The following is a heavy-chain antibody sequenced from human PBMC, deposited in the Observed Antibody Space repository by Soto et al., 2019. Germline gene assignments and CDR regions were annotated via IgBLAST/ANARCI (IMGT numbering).Heavy chain of an antibody. V-gene: IGHV3-7*03. CDR2: IKQDGSEK. J-gene: IGHJ3*02. Sequence: GGSLRLSCAASGFTFSSYWMSWVRQAPGKGLEWVANIKQDGSEKYYVDSVKGRFTISRDNAKNSLYLQMNSLRAEDTAVYYCARDQKGWEPPPEAFDIWGQGTMVTVS. D-gene: IGHD1-26*01. CDR3: ARDQKGWEPPPEAFDI. CDR1: GFTFSSYW.